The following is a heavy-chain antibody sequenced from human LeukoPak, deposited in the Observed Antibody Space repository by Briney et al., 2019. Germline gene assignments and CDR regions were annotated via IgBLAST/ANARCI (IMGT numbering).Heavy chain of an antibody. CDR2: IYYSGST. J-gene: IGHJ1*01. CDR3: ARFVVVTATRGYFQH. Sequence: PSETLSLTCTVSGGSISSYYWSWIRQPPGKGLEWIGYIYYSGSTNYNPSLKSRVTISVDTSKNQFSLKLSSVTAADTAVYYCARFVVVTATRGYFQHWGQGTLVTVSS. CDR1: GGSISSYY. V-gene: IGHV4-59*01. D-gene: IGHD2-21*02.